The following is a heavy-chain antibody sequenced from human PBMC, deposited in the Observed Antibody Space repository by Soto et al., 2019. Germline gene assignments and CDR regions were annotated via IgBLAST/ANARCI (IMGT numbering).Heavy chain of an antibody. J-gene: IGHJ6*02. Sequence: EVQLVETGGGLIQPGGSLRLSCAASGFTVSSNYMNWVRQAPGKGLEWVSVIYSSGTTYYADSVKGRFTISRDNSKSTLYLQMNSLRVEDTAVYYCARDSRARRSESYHYYGMDVWGQGTTVTVSS. CDR2: IYSSGTT. V-gene: IGHV3-53*02. CDR1: GFTVSSNY. CDR3: ARDSRARRSESYHYYGMDV. D-gene: IGHD3-10*01.